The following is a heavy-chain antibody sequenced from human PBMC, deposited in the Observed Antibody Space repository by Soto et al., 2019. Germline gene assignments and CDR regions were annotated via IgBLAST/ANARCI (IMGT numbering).Heavy chain of an antibody. D-gene: IGHD4-17*01. CDR1: GGSISSSNW. V-gene: IGHV4-4*02. J-gene: IGHJ4*02. CDR3: ARLYGVGRFYFDY. Sequence: TETLSLTCAVSGGSISSSNWWSWVRQPPGKGLEWIGEIYHSGSTNYNPSLKSRVTISVDKSKNQFSLKLSSVTAADTAVYYCARLYGVGRFYFDYWGQGTLVTVSS. CDR2: IYHSGST.